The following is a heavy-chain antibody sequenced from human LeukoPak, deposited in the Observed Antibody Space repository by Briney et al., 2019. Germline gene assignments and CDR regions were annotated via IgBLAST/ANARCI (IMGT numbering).Heavy chain of an antibody. CDR2: IYHSGGT. D-gene: IGHD2-21*01. Sequence: SETLSLTCAVSGYSISSGYYWGWIRQPPGRGRKWFGIIYHSGGTSYNPSLKSRVTTSVDTSKTKSSLTLSSVPAADTAVYYCARRGTYCGGDCPYYFDYWGPGTPVTVSS. CDR1: GYSISSGYY. V-gene: IGHV4-38-2*01. J-gene: IGHJ4*02. CDR3: ARRGTYCGGDCPYYFDY.